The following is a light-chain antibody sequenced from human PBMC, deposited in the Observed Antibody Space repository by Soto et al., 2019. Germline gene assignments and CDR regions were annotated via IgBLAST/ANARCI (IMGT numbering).Light chain of an antibody. CDR3: CSYTTSNTFV. Sequence: QSALTQPASVSGSLGQSITISCSGTSSDVGAYNYVSWYQQYPGKAPKLMIYHVTDRPSGVSNRFSGSKSSNTASLTISGLQAEDEADYYCCSYTTSNTFVFGTGTKVTVL. J-gene: IGLJ1*01. V-gene: IGLV2-14*01. CDR1: SSDVGAYNY. CDR2: HVT.